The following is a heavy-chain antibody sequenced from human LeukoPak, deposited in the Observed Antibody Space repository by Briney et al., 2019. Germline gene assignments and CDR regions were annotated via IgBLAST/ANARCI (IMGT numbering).Heavy chain of an antibody. V-gene: IGHV4-59*08. CDR1: GGSISSYY. CDR3: ARHLTASNFSFDY. Sequence: PSETLSLTCTVSGGSISSYYWSWIRQPPGKGLEWIGYIYYSGSTSYNPSLKSRVTISVDTSKSQFSLKLNSVTAADTAVYYCARHLTASNFSFDYWGQGTLVTVSS. D-gene: IGHD2-21*02. CDR2: IYYSGST. J-gene: IGHJ4*02.